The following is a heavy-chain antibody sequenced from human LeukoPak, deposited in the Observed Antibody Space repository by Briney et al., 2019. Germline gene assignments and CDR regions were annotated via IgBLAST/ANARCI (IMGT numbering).Heavy chain of an antibody. Sequence: GGSLILSCAASGFIFSNYWMHWVRQAPGKGLVWVSRINSDESSTNYADSVKGRFTISRDNAKNTLYLQMNSLRAEDTAVYYCARGGYCSGGRCYSGKDNWFDPWGQGTLATVSS. J-gene: IGHJ5*02. D-gene: IGHD2-15*01. CDR3: ARGGYCSGGRCYSGKDNWFDP. CDR2: INSDESST. CDR1: GFIFSNYW. V-gene: IGHV3-74*01.